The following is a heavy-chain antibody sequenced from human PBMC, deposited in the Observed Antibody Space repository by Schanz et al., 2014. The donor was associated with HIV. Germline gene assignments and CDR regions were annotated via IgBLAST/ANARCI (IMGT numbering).Heavy chain of an antibody. CDR2: MNPNSGNT. J-gene: IGHJ6*02. Sequence: QVHLVQSGAEVKKPGASVKVSCKASGYTFTSYDINWVRQATGQGLEWMGCMNPNSGNTGFAQKFQGRVTMTRNTSINTAYMEVSGLKSEDTAVYYCARKMSISNQWLRALYSNYGMDVWGQGTTVTVSS. V-gene: IGHV1-8*01. CDR1: GYTFTSYD. CDR3: ARKMSISNQWLRALYSNYGMDV. D-gene: IGHD5-12*01.